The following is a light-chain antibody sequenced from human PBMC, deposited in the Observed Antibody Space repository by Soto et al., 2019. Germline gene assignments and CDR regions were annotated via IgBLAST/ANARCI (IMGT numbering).Light chain of an antibody. CDR1: SSDVGGYDY. CDR3: SSYAGRTLYV. V-gene: IGLV2-8*01. CDR2: EVT. J-gene: IGLJ1*01. Sequence: QSVLTQPPSASGSPGQSGTISCTGTSSDVGGYDYVSWYQQRPGKAPKLLIHEVTKRPSGVPDRFSGSKSGNTASLTVSGLQAEDEADYYCSSYAGRTLYVFGTGTKVTVL.